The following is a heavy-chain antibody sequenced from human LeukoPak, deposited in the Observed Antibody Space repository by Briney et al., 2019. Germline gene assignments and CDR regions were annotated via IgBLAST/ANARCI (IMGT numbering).Heavy chain of an antibody. CDR2: IYYSGST. J-gene: IGHJ4*02. CDR1: GGSISSYY. CDR3: AREDTGGLDY. Sequence: SETLSLTCTVSGGSISSYYWSWIRQSPGKGLEWIGCIYYSGSTNYNPSLKSRVTISVDKTQFSLKLISVTAADTAVYYCAREDTGGLDYWGQGILVTVSP. D-gene: IGHD2-8*02. V-gene: IGHV4-59*12.